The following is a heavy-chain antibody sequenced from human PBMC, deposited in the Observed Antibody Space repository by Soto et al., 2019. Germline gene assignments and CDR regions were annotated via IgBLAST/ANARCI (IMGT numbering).Heavy chain of an antibody. J-gene: IGHJ6*02. CDR2: IYYSGST. V-gene: IGHV4-59*01. Sequence: SETLSLTCTVSGDSIRSYYWTWIRQPPGKGLELIGYIYYSGSTRYNPSLKSRVTISVDMSKNQFSLKLSSVIAADTAVYYCAREYGGFDNGLDVWGQGTAVTVSS. D-gene: IGHD5-12*01. CDR3: AREYGGFDNGLDV. CDR1: GDSIRSYY.